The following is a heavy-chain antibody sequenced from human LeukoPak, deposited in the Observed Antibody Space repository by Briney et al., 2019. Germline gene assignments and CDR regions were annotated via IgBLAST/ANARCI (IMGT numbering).Heavy chain of an antibody. J-gene: IGHJ5*02. CDR2: IYYSGST. D-gene: IGHD3-10*01. Sequence: SETLSLTCTVSGGSISSYYWSWIRQPPGKGLEWIGYIYYSGSTNYNPSLKSRVTISVDTSKNQFSLKLSSVTAADTAVYYCARGLLLWFGELLGWFDPWGQGTLVTVSS. CDR1: GGSISSYY. CDR3: ARGLLLWFGELLGWFDP. V-gene: IGHV4-59*01.